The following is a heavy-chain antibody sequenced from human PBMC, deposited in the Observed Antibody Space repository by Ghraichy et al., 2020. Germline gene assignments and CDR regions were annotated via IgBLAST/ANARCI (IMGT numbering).Heavy chain of an antibody. CDR2: ISDSDGST. CDR3: ARPWGALFVDTAMDLEWFFDL. CDR1: GFTFSRYA. Sequence: GESLNISCVASGFTFSRYAMSWVRQAPGKGLEWVSGISDSDGSTYYADSVKGRFTISRDTSKNTLFLQMTSLRADDTAVYYCARPWGALFVDTAMDLEWFFDLWGRGTLVTVSS. J-gene: IGHJ2*01. D-gene: IGHD5-18*01. V-gene: IGHV3-23*01.